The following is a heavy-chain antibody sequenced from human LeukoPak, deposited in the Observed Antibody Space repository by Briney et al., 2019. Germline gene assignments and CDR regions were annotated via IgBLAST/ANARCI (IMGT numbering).Heavy chain of an antibody. CDR1: GFTVSSNY. CDR3: AREIFDAFDI. CDR2: IYSGGST. Sequence: GGSLRLSCAASGFTVSSNYMSWVRQAPGKGLEWVSVIYSGGSTYYADSVKGRFTISRDNSKNTLYLQMSSLRAEDTAVYYCAREIFDAFDIWGQGTMVTVSS. D-gene: IGHD3-3*01. J-gene: IGHJ3*02. V-gene: IGHV3-66*01.